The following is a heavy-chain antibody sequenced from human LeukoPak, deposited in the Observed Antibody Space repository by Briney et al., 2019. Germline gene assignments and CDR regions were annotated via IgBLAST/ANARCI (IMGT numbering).Heavy chain of an antibody. J-gene: IGHJ4*02. V-gene: IGHV3-53*01. CDR1: GFTVSNNY. CDR2: IYSGGST. D-gene: IGHD3-10*01. Sequence: GGSLRLSCAASGFTVSNNYMTWVRQAPGKGLEWVSIIYSGGSTYYADSVKGRFTVSRDNSKNTLYLQVNSLRAEDTAVYYCAKDPMVRGSTYDYWGQGTLVTVSS. CDR3: AKDPMVRGSTYDY.